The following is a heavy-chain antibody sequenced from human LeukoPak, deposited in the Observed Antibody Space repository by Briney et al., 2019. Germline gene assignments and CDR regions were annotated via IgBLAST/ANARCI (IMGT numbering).Heavy chain of an antibody. Sequence: SETLSLTCTVSGGSISSYYWNWIRQPAGKGLEWIGRIYTSGSTNYNPSLKSRVTMSVDTSKNQFSLKLSSVTAADTAVYYCARVTMVRGVRRGYYFDYWGQGTLVTVSA. CDR2: IYTSGST. CDR1: GGSISSYY. V-gene: IGHV4-4*07. J-gene: IGHJ4*02. CDR3: ARVTMVRGVRRGYYFDY. D-gene: IGHD3-10*01.